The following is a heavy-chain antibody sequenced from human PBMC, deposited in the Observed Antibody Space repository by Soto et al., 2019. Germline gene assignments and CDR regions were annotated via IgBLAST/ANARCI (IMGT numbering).Heavy chain of an antibody. Sequence: QVQLVQSGPEVRKPGASVKVSRKASGYTFNHYAISWVRQAPGQGLEWMGWISAYNGNTNYAQKFEGRVTMTTDSSTSTAYLEVRSLRSDDTAVYYCARDIVATIQGDYWGQGTLVTVSS. CDR3: ARDIVATIQGDY. J-gene: IGHJ4*02. CDR2: ISAYNGNT. CDR1: GYTFNHYA. V-gene: IGHV1-18*04. D-gene: IGHD5-12*01.